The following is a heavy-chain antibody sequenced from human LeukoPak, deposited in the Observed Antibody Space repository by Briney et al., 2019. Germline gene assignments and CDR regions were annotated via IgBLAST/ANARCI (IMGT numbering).Heavy chain of an antibody. CDR1: GGSISSGSYY. J-gene: IGHJ5*02. D-gene: IGHD2-15*01. V-gene: IGHV4-61*02. CDR3: TGGGQTRYCSGGSCYPNRFDP. Sequence: SETLSLTCTVSGGSISSGSYYWSWIRQPAGKGLEWIGRIYTSGSTNYNPSLKSRVTISVDTSKNQFSLKLSSVTAADTAVYYCTGGGQTRYCSGGSCYPNRFDPWGQGTLVTVSS. CDR2: IYTSGST.